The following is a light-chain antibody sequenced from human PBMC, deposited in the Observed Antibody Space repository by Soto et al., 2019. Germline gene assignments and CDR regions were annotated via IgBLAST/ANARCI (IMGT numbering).Light chain of an antibody. CDR1: QSISSN. V-gene: IGKV3-15*01. CDR2: GAS. J-gene: IGKJ1*01. CDR3: HQYNNWPT. Sequence: EIVMTQSPATLSVSPGERVTLSCRASQSISSNLAWYQQRPGQAPRLLIYGASTRATGIPARFSGSGSGTEFTLTVSSLQSEDFAIYYCHQYNNWPTFGQGTKVEIK.